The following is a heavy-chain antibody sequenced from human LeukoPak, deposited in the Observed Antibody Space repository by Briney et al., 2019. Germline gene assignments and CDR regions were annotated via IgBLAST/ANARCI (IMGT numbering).Heavy chain of an antibody. CDR1: GFTFSSYA. CDR3: AKDHRRITIFGVATWGAFDI. V-gene: IGHV3-23*01. CDR2: ISGSGGST. Sequence: GGSLRLSCAASGFTFSSYAMSWVRQAPGKGLEWVSAISGSGGSTYHADSVKGRFTISRDNSKNTLYLQMNSLRAEDTAVYYCAKDHRRITIFGVATWGAFDIWGQGTMVTVSS. D-gene: IGHD3-3*01. J-gene: IGHJ3*02.